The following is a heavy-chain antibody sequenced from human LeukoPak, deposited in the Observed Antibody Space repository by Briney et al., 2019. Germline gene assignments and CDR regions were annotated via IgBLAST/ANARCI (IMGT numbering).Heavy chain of an antibody. CDR3: ARDRWSSSSSEGTLDI. Sequence: GVSVKVSCKASGYTFTSYYMHWVRQAPGQGLEWMGIINPSGGSTSYAQKFQGRVTMTRDTSASTAYMELSSLRSEDTAVYYCARDRWSSSSSEGTLDIWGQGTMVTVSS. V-gene: IGHV1-46*01. J-gene: IGHJ3*02. D-gene: IGHD6-6*01. CDR2: INPSGGST. CDR1: GYTFTSYY.